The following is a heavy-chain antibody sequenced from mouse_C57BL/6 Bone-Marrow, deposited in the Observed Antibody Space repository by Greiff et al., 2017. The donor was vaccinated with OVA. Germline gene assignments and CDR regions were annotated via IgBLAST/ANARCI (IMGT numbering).Heavy chain of an antibody. CDR2: IWTGGGT. V-gene: IGHV2-9-1*01. CDR1: GFSLTSYA. D-gene: IGHD4-1*01. J-gene: IGHJ2*01. Sequence: QVQLKESGPGLVAPSQSLSITCTVSGFSLTSYAISWVRQPPGKGLEWLGVIWTGGGTKYNSNLKSRLGISKDNSKSQVFLKMNSLQADDTARYYCARHWDGYFDYWGQGTTLTVSS. CDR3: ARHWDGYFDY.